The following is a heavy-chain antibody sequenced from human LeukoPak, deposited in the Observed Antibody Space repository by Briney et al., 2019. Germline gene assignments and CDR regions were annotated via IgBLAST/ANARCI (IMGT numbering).Heavy chain of an antibody. CDR1: GYTFTTYG. CDR2: ISAYNGNT. V-gene: IGHV1-18*01. J-gene: IGHJ4*02. Sequence: ASVKVSCKASGYTFTTYGISWVRQAPGQGLEWMGWISAYNGNTNYAQKLQGRVTMTTDTSTSTAYMELRSLRSDDTAVYYCAIPRYCSGGSCYRFDYWGQGTLVTVSS. D-gene: IGHD2-15*01. CDR3: AIPRYCSGGSCYRFDY.